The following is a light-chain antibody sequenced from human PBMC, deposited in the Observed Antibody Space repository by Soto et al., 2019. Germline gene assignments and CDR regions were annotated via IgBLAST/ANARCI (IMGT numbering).Light chain of an antibody. Sequence: EIVLTQSRGTLSLSPGERATLSCRASQSVSNNYLAWYQQKPGQAPRLLIYGASNRATGIPDRFSGSGSGTDFTLTISRLEPEDFAVYYCQQFGSSRLTFGGGTKV. CDR3: QQFGSSRLT. CDR2: GAS. J-gene: IGKJ4*01. V-gene: IGKV3-20*01. CDR1: QSVSNNY.